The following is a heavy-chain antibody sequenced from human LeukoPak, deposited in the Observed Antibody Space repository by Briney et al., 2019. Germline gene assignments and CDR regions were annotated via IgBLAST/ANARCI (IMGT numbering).Heavy chain of an antibody. CDR3: ARAADTSMVISDY. D-gene: IGHD5-18*01. J-gene: IGHJ4*02. CDR1: GYTFTTYY. Sequence: ASVKVSCKASGYTFTTYYMHWVRQAPGQGLEWMGIINPGGGSANYAQKVQGRVTMTTDTSTSTAYMELRSLRSDDTAVYYCARAADTSMVISDYWGQGTLVTVSS. V-gene: IGHV1-46*01. CDR2: INPGGGSA.